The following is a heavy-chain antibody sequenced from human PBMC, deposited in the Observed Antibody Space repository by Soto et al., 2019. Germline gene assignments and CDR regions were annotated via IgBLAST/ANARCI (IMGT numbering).Heavy chain of an antibody. CDR1: GGSVSSGGYS. V-gene: IGHV4-61*08. CDR2: VYYSENT. J-gene: IGHJ4*02. Sequence: QVQLQESGPGLVKPSETLPLTCTVSGGSVSSGGYSWNWIRQPPGKGLEWIGYVYYSENTKYNPSLKSRVTISVDTSKDQISLKLSSVTAADTAVYYCARVGLGYSNSWGFDSWGQGTLVTVSS. CDR3: ARVGLGYSNSWGFDS. D-gene: IGHD6-6*01.